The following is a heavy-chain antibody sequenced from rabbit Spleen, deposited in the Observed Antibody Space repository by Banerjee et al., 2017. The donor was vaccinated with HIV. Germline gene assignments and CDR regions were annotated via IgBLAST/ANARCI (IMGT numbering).Heavy chain of an antibody. CDR2: IYGGSSGDT. CDR1: GLDFTNKW. J-gene: IGHJ4*01. V-gene: IGHV1S40*01. CDR3: ARSGSSYDYFKL. D-gene: IGHD4-2*01. Sequence: QSLEESGGDLVKPGASLTLTCTASGLDFTNKWISWVRQAPGKGLEWIGCIYGGSSGDTHYASWAKGRFTISRTSSTVDLKMTSLTAADTATYFCARSGSSYDYFKLWARAPSSPS.